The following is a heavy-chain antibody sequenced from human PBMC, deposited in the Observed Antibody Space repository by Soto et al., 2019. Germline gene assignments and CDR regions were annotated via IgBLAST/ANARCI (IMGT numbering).Heavy chain of an antibody. CDR3: AHHPCYGLGSYSFDY. CDR2: IYWDDDK. V-gene: IGHV2-5*02. Sequence: QITLKESGPTLVRPTQTLTLTCTFSGFSLTTSGVGVGWIRQPPGKALEWLAVIYWDDDKRYSSSLKSRLTIXTDHSXXQVVLTMTNMDPVDTATYYCAHHPCYGLGSYSFDYWGQGTLVTVSS. J-gene: IGHJ4*02. CDR1: GFSLTTSGVG. D-gene: IGHD3-10*01.